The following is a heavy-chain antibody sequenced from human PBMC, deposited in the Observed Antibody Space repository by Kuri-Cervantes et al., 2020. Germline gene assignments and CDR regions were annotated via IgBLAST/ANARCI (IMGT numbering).Heavy chain of an antibody. J-gene: IGHJ4*02. CDR3: ARIGGEPLWLFDY. Sequence: GESLKISCAASGFTFDDYAMHWVRQAPGKGLEWVANIKQDGSEKYYVDSVKGRFTISRDKAKNSLYLQMNSLRAEDTAVYYCARIGGEPLWLFDYWGQGTLVTVSS. D-gene: IGHD1-26*01. CDR2: IKQDGSEK. CDR1: GFTFDDYA. V-gene: IGHV3-7*01.